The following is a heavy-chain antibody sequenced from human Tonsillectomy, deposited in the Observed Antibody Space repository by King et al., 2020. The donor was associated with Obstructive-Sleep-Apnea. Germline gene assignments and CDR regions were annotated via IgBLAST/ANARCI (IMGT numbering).Heavy chain of an antibody. CDR3: ARDPCSGGSCYFPSGWFDP. D-gene: IGHD2-15*01. CDR2: IYNSGST. CDR1: GYFISSGGY. V-gene: IGHV4-38-2*02. Sequence: VQLQESGPGLVKPLETLSLICTVSGYFISSGGYLGWIREPPGKGLVWIGRIYNSGSTDYNPSLTIQVTISVYTSKNQFSRKLSSVTAADTAVYYCARDPCSGGSCYFPSGWFDPWGQGTLVTVSS. J-gene: IGHJ5*02.